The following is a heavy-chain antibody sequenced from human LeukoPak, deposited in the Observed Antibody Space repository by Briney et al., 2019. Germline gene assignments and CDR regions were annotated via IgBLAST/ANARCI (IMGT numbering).Heavy chain of an antibody. V-gene: IGHV4-59*08. D-gene: IGHD3-22*01. CDR1: GDSISSFY. CDR3: AGPYDSSGYYFSY. J-gene: IGHJ4*02. CDR2: IYYTGST. Sequence: SETLSLTCTVSGDSISSFYWSWIRQPPGKGLEWIGYIYYTGSTSYNPSFKSRVTISVDTSKNQFSLKLRSVTAADTAVYYCAGPYDSSGYYFSYWGQGTLVTVSS.